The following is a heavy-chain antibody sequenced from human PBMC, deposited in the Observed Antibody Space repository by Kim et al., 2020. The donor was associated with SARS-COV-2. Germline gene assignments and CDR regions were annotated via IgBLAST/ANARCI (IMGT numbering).Heavy chain of an antibody. V-gene: IGHV3-66*01. D-gene: IGHD4-4*01. Sequence: GGSLRLSCAASGFTVSSNYMSWVRQAPGKGLEWVSVIYSGGSTYYADYVKGRFTISRDNSKNTLYLQMNSLLAEDTAVYYCASESYSNAGGPLYYYYYMYVWGKGTTVTVSS. CDR3: ASESYSNAGGPLYYYYYMYV. J-gene: IGHJ6*03. CDR2: IYSGGST. CDR1: GFTVSSNY.